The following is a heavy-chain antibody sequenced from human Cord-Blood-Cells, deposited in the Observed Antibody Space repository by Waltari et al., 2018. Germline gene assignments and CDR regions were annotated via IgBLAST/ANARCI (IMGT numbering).Heavy chain of an antibody. CDR2: IYYSGST. J-gene: IGHJ3*02. V-gene: IGHV4-39*01. CDR1: GGSISSSSYY. Sequence: QLQLQESGPGLVKPSETLSLTCTVSGGSISSSSYYWGWIRQPPGKGLEWIGSIYYSGSTSSTPPLKRRVTFSVDTSKNQFSLKLSSVTAADTAVYYCARREIDSSSWYDDAFDIWGQGTMVTVSS. D-gene: IGHD6-13*01. CDR3: ARREIDSSSWYDDAFDI.